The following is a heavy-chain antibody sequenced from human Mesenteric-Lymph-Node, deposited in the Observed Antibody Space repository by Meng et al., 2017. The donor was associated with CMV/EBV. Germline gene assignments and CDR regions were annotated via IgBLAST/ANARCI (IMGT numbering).Heavy chain of an antibody. J-gene: IGHJ5*02. D-gene: IGHD6-19*01. CDR2: ISSSGSTI. CDR3: ARDGIAVAGPGDRRFDP. CDR1: GFTFSSYE. Sequence: GESLKISCAASGFTFSSYEMNWVRQAPGKGLEWVSYISSSGSTIYYADSVKGRFTISRDNAKNSLYLQMNSLRAEDTAVYYCARDGIAVAGPGDRRFDPWGQGTLVTVSS. V-gene: IGHV3-48*03.